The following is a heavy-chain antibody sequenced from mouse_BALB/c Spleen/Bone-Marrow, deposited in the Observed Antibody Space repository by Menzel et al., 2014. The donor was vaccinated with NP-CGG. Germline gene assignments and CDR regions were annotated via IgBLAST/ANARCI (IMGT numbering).Heavy chain of an antibody. Sequence: DVHLVESGPVLVKPGASVKISCKASGYSFTDYYMHWVQQRHGKSLEWIGRVNPNNGGTNYNQKFKGKAIFTVDKSSSTAYMELRSLTSEDSAVYFCARDYDYGCAYWGQGTLVTVSA. J-gene: IGHJ3*01. CDR2: VNPNNGGT. D-gene: IGHD2-4*01. V-gene: IGHV1-18*01. CDR3: ARDYDYGCAY. CDR1: GYSFTDYY.